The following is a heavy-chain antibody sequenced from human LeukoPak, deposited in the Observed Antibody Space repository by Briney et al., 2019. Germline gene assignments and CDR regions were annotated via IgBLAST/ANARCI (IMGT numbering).Heavy chain of an antibody. D-gene: IGHD6-13*01. J-gene: IGHJ4*02. CDR1: GFTFSSYA. V-gene: IGHV3-23*01. Sequence: PGGSLRLSCAASGFTFSSYAMSWVRQAPGKGLEWVSTISGSGGSTYYADSVKGRFTISRDNSKNTLYLQMNSLRAEDTAVYYCAKSPTRGILFDYWGQGTLVTVSS. CDR2: ISGSGGST. CDR3: AKSPTRGILFDY.